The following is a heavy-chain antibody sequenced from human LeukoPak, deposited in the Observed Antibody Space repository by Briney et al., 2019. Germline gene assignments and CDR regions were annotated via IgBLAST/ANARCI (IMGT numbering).Heavy chain of an antibody. D-gene: IGHD3-3*01. CDR3: VRDRPMLRFLQWFPSFDY. J-gene: IGHJ4*02. V-gene: IGHV3-48*03. CDR2: ISSSGSTI. CDR1: GFTFSSYE. Sequence: GGSLRLSCAASGFTFSSYEMNWVRQAPGKGLEWVSYISSSGSTIYYADSVKGRFTISRDNAKNLVYLEMNSLRAEDTAVYYCVRDRPMLRFLQWFPSFDYWGQRILVTVSS.